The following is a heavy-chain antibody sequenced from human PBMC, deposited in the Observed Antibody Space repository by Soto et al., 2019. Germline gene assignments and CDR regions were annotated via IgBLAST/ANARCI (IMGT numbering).Heavy chain of an antibody. V-gene: IGHV1-18*01. CDR1: GYAFTTYG. CDR3: ARGRYGDY. CDR2: ISAHNGNT. Sequence: QVHLVQSGAEVKKPGASVKVSCKGSGYAFTTYGITWVRQAPGQGLEWMGWISAHNGNTNYAQKLQGRVTLTRDTSTSTAYKELRCLRSDDTAVYYCARGRYGDYWGQGALVTVSS. D-gene: IGHD1-1*01. J-gene: IGHJ4*02.